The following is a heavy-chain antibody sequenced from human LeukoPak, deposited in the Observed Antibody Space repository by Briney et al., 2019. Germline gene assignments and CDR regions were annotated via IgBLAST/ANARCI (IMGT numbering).Heavy chain of an antibody. CDR1: GGSFSGYY. Sequence: SETLSLTCAVYGGSFSGYYWSWIRQPPGKGLEWIGEINHSGSTNYNPSLKSRVTISVDTSKNQFSLKLSSVTAADTAVYYCARAAERTIFGVARKSNWFDPWGQGTLVTVSS. CDR2: INHSGST. J-gene: IGHJ5*02. V-gene: IGHV4-34*01. D-gene: IGHD3-3*01. CDR3: ARAAERTIFGVARKSNWFDP.